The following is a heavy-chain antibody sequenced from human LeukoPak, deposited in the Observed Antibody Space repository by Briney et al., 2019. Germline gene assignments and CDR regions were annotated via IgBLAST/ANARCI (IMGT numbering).Heavy chain of an antibody. CDR1: IDSFSNYH. Sequence: SETLSLTCAVYIDSFSNYHWNWIRQTPAKGMEWIGSIYYSGSTYYNPSLKSRVTISVDTSKNQFSLKLSSVTAADTAVYYCARVTIAAADSWFDPWGQGTLVTVSS. CDR2: IYYSGST. D-gene: IGHD6-13*01. V-gene: IGHV4-59*05. CDR3: ARVTIAAADSWFDP. J-gene: IGHJ5*02.